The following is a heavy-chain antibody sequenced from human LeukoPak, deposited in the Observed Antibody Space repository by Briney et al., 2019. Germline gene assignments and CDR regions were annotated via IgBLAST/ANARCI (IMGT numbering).Heavy chain of an antibody. J-gene: IGHJ6*03. CDR2: IYHSGST. Sequence: SETLSLTCAVSGGSISSGGYSWSWIRQPPGKGLEWIGYIYHSGSTYYNPSLKSRVTISLDMSKNQFSLNLTSVSAADSATYFCARRTWYGTTYYYYFMDVWGKGTTVTVSS. CDR3: ARRTWYGTTYYYYFMDV. D-gene: IGHD4-17*01. CDR1: GGSISSGGYS. V-gene: IGHV4-30-2*01.